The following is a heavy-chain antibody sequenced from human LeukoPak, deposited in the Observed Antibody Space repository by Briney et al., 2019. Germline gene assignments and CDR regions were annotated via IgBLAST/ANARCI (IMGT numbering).Heavy chain of an antibody. CDR3: ARVVYDFWSGSTVGDY. CDR1: GGSISSRGYY. CDR2: IYYSGST. Sequence: SETLSLTCTVSGGSISSRGYYWSWIRQHPGKGLEWIGYIYYSGSTYYNPSLKSRVTISVDTSKNQFSLKLSSVTAADTAVYYCARVVYDFWSGSTVGDYWGQGTLVTVSS. D-gene: IGHD3-3*01. J-gene: IGHJ4*02. V-gene: IGHV4-31*03.